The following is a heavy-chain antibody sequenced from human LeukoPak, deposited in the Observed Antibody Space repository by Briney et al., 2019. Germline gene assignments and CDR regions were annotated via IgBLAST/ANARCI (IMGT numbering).Heavy chain of an antibody. J-gene: IGHJ5*02. Sequence: SETLSLTCAVYGGSFSNHFWSWIRQPPGKGLEWIGEINHSGSTNYNPSLKSRVTISIDTSKNQLSLKLSSVTAADTAVYYCARGSRPNMVRGVILSWGQGTLVTVSS. CDR3: ARGSRPNMVRGVILS. D-gene: IGHD3-10*01. CDR2: INHSGST. V-gene: IGHV4-34*01. CDR1: GGSFSNHF.